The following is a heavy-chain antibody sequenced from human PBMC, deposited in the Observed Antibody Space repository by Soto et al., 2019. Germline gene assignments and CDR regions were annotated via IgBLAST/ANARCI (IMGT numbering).Heavy chain of an antibody. CDR2: ISSSSSYI. J-gene: IGHJ4*02. CDR3: ARVERTHDYGDDY. CDR1: GFTFSSYS. D-gene: IGHD4-17*01. V-gene: IGHV3-21*01. Sequence: GGSLRLSCAASGFTFSSYSMNWVRQAPGKGLEWVSSISSSSSYIYYADSVKGRFTISRDNAKNSLYLQMNSLRAEDTAVYYCARVERTHDYGDDYWGQGTLVTVSS.